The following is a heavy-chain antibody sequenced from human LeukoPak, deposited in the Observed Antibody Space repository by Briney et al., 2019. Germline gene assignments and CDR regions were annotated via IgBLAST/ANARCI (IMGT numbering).Heavy chain of an antibody. D-gene: IGHD3-9*01. V-gene: IGHV3-21*01. J-gene: IGHJ2*01. CDR2: ISSSSSYI. Sequence: PGGSLRLSCAASGFTFSSYSMNWVRQAPGKGRGWVSSISSSSSYIYYADSVKGRFTISRDNAKNSLYLQMNSLRAEDTAVYYCARPYYDILTGTAEYFDLWGRGTLVTVSS. CDR3: ARPYYDILTGTAEYFDL. CDR1: GFTFSSYS.